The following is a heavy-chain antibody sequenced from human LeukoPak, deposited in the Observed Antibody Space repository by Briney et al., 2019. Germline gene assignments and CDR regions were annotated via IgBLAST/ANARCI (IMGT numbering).Heavy chain of an antibody. V-gene: IGHV3-23*01. CDR2: ISGSGGST. CDR3: ARAQQGYSYGYGDY. Sequence: GGSLRLSCAASGFTFSSYAMSWVRQAPGKGLEWVSAISGSGGSTYYADSVKGRFTIARDNSKNTLYLQMNSLRAEDTALYYCARAQQGYSYGYGDYWGQGTLVTVSS. CDR1: GFTFSSYA. J-gene: IGHJ4*02. D-gene: IGHD5-18*01.